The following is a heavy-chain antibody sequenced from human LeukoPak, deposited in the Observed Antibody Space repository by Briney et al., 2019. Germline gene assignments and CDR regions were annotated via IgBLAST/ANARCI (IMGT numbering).Heavy chain of an antibody. CDR1: DYTFTSYG. D-gene: IGHD3-3*01. CDR2: ISAYNGNT. Sequence: ASVKVSCKASDYTFTSYGISWVRQAPGQGLEWMGWISAYNGNTNYAQKLQGRVTMTTDTSTSTAYMELRSLRSDDTAVYYCARDAQVPTYDFWSGYRTTNYYYGMDVWGQGTTVTVSS. CDR3: ARDAQVPTYDFWSGYRTTNYYYGMDV. V-gene: IGHV1-18*01. J-gene: IGHJ6*02.